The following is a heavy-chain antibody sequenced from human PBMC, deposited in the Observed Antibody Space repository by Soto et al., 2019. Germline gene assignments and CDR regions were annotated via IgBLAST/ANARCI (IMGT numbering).Heavy chain of an antibody. CDR2: ISTGGSTI. J-gene: IGHJ4*02. D-gene: IGHD2-15*01. V-gene: IGHV3-11*01. CDR1: GLTFSDYY. CDR3: ATSCSEKHCPRTGMDY. Sequence: GSLRLSCVASGLTFSDYYMNWIRQTPGKGLEWVSYISTGGSTIFYADSVEGRFTVSRDNAKNLVYLQMISLRAEDTAVYYCATSCSEKHCPRTGMDYWGQGTLVTVSS.